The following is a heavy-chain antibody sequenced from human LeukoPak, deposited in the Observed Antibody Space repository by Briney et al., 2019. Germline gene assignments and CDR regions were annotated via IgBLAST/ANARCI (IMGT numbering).Heavy chain of an antibody. CDR2: IYYSGST. CDR3: AKAGARCSHSSGLYAFDV. Sequence: SETLSLTCTVFGDSVSSTGYHWGWIRQPPGKGLEWIGTIYYSGSTYYNPSLKSRVTMSEDTSRNQFSLRLSSVNAADTAVYYCAKAGARCSHSSGLYAFDVWGQGTMVTVSS. CDR1: GDSVSSTGYH. V-gene: IGHV4-39*01. J-gene: IGHJ3*01. D-gene: IGHD3-22*01.